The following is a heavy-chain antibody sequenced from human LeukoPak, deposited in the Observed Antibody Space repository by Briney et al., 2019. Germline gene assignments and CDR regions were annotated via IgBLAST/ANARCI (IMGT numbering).Heavy chain of an antibody. D-gene: IGHD6-19*01. J-gene: IGHJ4*02. CDR1: GFNVSSYG. Sequence: GGSLRLSCAVSGFNVSSYGMSWVRQAPGKGVEWVSDINLNGDTKYYADSVKGRFTISRDHSENTLYLHMNSLRTEDTAVYYCAQGYSSGWFPNWGQGSLVSVSS. V-gene: IGHV3-23*01. CDR2: INLNGDTK. CDR3: AQGYSSGWFPN.